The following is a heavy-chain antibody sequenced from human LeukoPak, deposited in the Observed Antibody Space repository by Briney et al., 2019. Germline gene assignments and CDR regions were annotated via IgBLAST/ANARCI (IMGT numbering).Heavy chain of an antibody. Sequence: PSETLSLTCAVYGGSFSGYYWSWIRQPPGKGLEWIGEINHSGSTNYNPSLKSRVTISVDTSKNQFSLKLSSVTAADTAVYYCATDYSNYPRYYYYGMDVWGQGTTVTVSS. J-gene: IGHJ6*02. CDR3: ATDYSNYPRYYYYGMDV. CDR2: INHSGST. D-gene: IGHD4-4*01. V-gene: IGHV4-34*01. CDR1: GGSFSGYY.